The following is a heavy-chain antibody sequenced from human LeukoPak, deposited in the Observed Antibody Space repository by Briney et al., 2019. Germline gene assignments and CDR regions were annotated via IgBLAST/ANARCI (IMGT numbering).Heavy chain of an antibody. CDR3: ARDRVEMSTSLSFFDN. Sequence: SVKVSCKASGYSFVGYYIHWIRQAPGQGLEWLGWMNPDTGGRKLPQKFQDRLTFPSDTSINTAYMEPNSLQSDDTAVYFCARDRVEMSTSLSFFDNWGQGSLITASS. V-gene: IGHV1-2*02. J-gene: IGHJ4*02. CDR1: GYSFVGYY. D-gene: IGHD5-24*01. CDR2: MNPDTGGR.